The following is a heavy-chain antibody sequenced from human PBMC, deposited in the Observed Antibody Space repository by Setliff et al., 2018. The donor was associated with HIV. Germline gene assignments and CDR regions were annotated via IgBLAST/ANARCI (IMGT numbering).Heavy chain of an antibody. CDR3: ARQPHDFDSSGYYGDAFDI. V-gene: IGHV4-39*01. CDR2: MYYRGTT. CDR1: GGSIVSSSYY. D-gene: IGHD3-22*01. J-gene: IGHJ3*02. Sequence: PSETLSLTCTVSGGSIVSSSYYWGWIRQPPGKGLEWIGTMYYRGTTYNNPSLKSRVTFSADTSKNQFSLNLNSVTATETAVYYCARQPHDFDSSGYYGDAFDIWGQGTMVTVSS.